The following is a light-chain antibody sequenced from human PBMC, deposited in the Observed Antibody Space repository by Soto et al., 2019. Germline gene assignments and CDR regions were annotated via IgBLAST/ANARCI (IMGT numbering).Light chain of an antibody. Sequence: EIVLTQSPGTLSLSPGERATLSCRASQSVSSSYLAWYQQTPGQAPRLLIYGASSRATGIPDRFSGSGSGTDFTLTISRLEPEDFAVYYCQQYGSSPPWTFGQGTKV. CDR2: GAS. J-gene: IGKJ1*01. CDR1: QSVSSSY. CDR3: QQYGSSPPWT. V-gene: IGKV3-20*01.